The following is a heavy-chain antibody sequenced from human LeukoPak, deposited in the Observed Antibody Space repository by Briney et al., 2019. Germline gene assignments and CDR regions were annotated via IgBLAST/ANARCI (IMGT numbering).Heavy chain of an antibody. D-gene: IGHD6-19*01. CDR1: GFTFSSYA. J-gene: IGHJ4*02. Sequence: SGGSLRLSCAASGFTFSSYAMHWVRQAPGKGLEWVAVISYDGSNKYYADSVKGRFTISRDNAKNSLYLQMNSLRAEDTAVYYCARQETEWLVRDFDYWGQGTLVTVSS. CDR2: ISYDGSNK. V-gene: IGHV3-30-3*01. CDR3: ARQETEWLVRDFDY.